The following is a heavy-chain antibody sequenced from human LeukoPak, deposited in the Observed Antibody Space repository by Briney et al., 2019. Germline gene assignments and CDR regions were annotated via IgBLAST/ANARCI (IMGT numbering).Heavy chain of an antibody. CDR2: ISGSGGGT. V-gene: IGHV3-23*01. J-gene: IGHJ4*02. CDR3: ARDIEAAGLFLDY. Sequence: PGGSLRLSCAASGFTFRSYAMSWARLAPGKGLEWVSTISGSGGGTWYPDSVKGRFTISRDNAKNSLYLQMSSLRAEDTAVYYCARDIEAAGLFLDYWGQGTLVTVSS. CDR1: GFTFRSYA. D-gene: IGHD6-13*01.